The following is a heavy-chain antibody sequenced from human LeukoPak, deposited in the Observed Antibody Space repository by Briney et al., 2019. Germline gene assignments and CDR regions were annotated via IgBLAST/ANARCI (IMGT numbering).Heavy chain of an antibody. J-gene: IGHJ4*02. CDR2: ISAYSGNT. CDR1: GYTFTIYG. CDR3: ARDGVLYDYVWGTDY. Sequence: ASVKVSCKASGYTFTIYGISWVRQAPGQGLVWMGWISAYSGNTNYAQKLQGRVTMTTDTSTSTAYMELRSLRSDDTAVYYCARDGVLYDYVWGTDYWGQGTLVTVSS. D-gene: IGHD3-16*01. V-gene: IGHV1-18*01.